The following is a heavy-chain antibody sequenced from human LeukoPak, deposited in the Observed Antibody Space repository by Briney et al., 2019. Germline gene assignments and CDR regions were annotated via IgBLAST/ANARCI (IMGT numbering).Heavy chain of an antibody. CDR2: IYDSGSK. Sequence: SQTLSLTCTVSGGSISSGGYSWSWIRQPPGKGLEWIGYIYDSGSKYYNPSLKSRVTISVDKSKNQFSLNLSSVTAADTAVYYCARGVPAAVTNYFDYWGQGTLVTVSS. D-gene: IGHD2-2*01. J-gene: IGHJ4*02. CDR1: GGSISSGGYS. CDR3: ARGVPAAVTNYFDY. V-gene: IGHV4-30-2*01.